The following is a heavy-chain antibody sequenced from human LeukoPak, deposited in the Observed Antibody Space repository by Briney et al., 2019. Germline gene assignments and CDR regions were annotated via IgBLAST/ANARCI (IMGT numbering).Heavy chain of an antibody. CDR3: ARGRRIAAAGSGAFDI. D-gene: IGHD6-13*01. J-gene: IGHJ3*02. CDR2: INHSGST. CDR1: GGSSSGYY. Sequence: PSETLSLTCAVYGGSSSGYYWSWIRQPPGKGLEWIGEINHSGSTNYNPSLKSRVTISVDTSKNQFSLKLSSVTAADTAVYYCARGRRIAAAGSGAFDIWGQGTMVTVSS. V-gene: IGHV4-34*01.